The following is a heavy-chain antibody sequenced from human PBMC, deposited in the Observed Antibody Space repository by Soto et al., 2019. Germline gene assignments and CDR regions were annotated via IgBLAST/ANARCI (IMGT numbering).Heavy chain of an antibody. CDR1: GGSISSGDYY. D-gene: IGHD3-22*01. CDR3: ARGHYYDSSGNDAFDI. V-gene: IGHV4-30-4*01. Sequence: PSETLSLTSTVSGGSISSGDYYLRWIRQPPGKGLEWIGYIYYSGSTYYTPSLKSRVTISVDTSKNPFSLKLSSVTAAATAVYYCARGHYYDSSGNDAFDIWGQGTMVTVSS. J-gene: IGHJ3*02. CDR2: IYYSGST.